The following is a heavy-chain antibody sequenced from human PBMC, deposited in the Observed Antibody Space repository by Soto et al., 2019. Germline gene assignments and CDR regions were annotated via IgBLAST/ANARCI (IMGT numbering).Heavy chain of an antibody. Sequence: QVQLVESGGGVVQPGRSLRLSCAASGFTFSSYGMHWVRQAPGKGLEWVAVISYDGSNKYYADSVKGRFTISRDNSKNTLYLQMNSLRAEDTAVYYCAKDRGIKDIVVVPAAGFDYWGQGTLVTVSS. D-gene: IGHD2-2*01. V-gene: IGHV3-30*18. CDR1: GFTFSSYG. CDR3: AKDRGIKDIVVVPAAGFDY. CDR2: ISYDGSNK. J-gene: IGHJ4*02.